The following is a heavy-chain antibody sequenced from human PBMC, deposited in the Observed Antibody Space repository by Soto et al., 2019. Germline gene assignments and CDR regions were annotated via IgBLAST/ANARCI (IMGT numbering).Heavy chain of an antibody. CDR1: GYTFINYH. V-gene: IGHV1-18*01. CDR2: INTYNGMT. CDR3: AKSPRGEMATD. J-gene: IGHJ4*02. D-gene: IGHD5-12*01. Sequence: QVQLVQSGGEVKKPGASVTVSCKASGYTFINYHITWVRQAPGQGLEWMAWINTYNGMTDYAQKFQGRVTMTRDTSTSTAYMELRNLGSEVTAVYFCAKSPRGEMATDWGQGTLVTVSS.